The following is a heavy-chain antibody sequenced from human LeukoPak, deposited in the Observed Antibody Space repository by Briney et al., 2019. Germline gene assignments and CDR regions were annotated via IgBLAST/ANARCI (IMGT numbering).Heavy chain of an antibody. D-gene: IGHD3-22*01. CDR1: GFTFTRYY. CDR2: INPNSGGT. J-gene: IGHJ4*02. CDR3: ARVPYYYDSSGYYPY. V-gene: IGHV1-2*02. Sequence: VASVKVSCKASGFTFTRYYMHWVRQAPGQGLEWMGWINPNSGGTNYAQKFQGRVTMTRDTSISTAYMELSRLRSDDTAVYYCARVPYYYDSSGYYPYWGQGTLVTVSS.